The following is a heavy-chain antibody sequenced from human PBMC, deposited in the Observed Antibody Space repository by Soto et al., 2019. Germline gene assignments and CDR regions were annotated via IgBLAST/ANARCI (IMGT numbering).Heavy chain of an antibody. CDR3: ARDRLTMLACLSPGDCFDA. V-gene: IGHV1-18*01. Sequence: ASMKVSCQASCYTFTSYGISWVRQAPGKGLEWMGWISAYNGNTNYAPKLQGRGTMTTDTSTSTANMELRSLRSDDTAVEYCARDRLTMLACLSPGDCFDAWGQGTLVTVSS. CDR2: ISAYNGNT. CDR1: CYTFTSYG. D-gene: IGHD3-10*02. J-gene: IGHJ5*02.